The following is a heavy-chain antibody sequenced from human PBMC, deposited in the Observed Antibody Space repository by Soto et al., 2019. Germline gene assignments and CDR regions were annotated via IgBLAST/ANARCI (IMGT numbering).Heavy chain of an antibody. V-gene: IGHV3-23*01. CDR1: GFTFSSYA. Sequence: GGSLRLSCAASGFTFSSYAMSWVRQAPGKGLEWVSAISGSGGSTYYADSVKGRFTISRDNSKNTLYLQMNSLRAEDTAVYYCAKHCSGGSCYYYPYFDYWGQGTLVTVSS. D-gene: IGHD2-15*01. CDR3: AKHCSGGSCYYYPYFDY. CDR2: ISGSGGST. J-gene: IGHJ4*02.